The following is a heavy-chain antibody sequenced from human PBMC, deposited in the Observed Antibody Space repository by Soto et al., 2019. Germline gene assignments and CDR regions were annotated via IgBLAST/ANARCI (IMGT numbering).Heavy chain of an antibody. CDR3: ARGEIYGGNSFQGMDV. D-gene: IGHD4-17*01. CDR1: GFTVSSNY. J-gene: IGHJ6*02. V-gene: IGHV3-53*01. CDR2: IYSGGST. Sequence: PGGSLRLSCAASGFTVSSNYISWVRQAPWKGLEWVSVIYSGGSTYYADSVKGRFTISRDNSKNTLYLQMNSLRAEDTAVYYCARGEIYGGNSFQGMDVWGQGTTVTVSS.